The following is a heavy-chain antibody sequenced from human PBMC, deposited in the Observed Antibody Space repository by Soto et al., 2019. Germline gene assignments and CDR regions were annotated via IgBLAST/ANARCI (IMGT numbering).Heavy chain of an antibody. CDR1: GGSVSSGSYY. CDR2: IYYSGST. CDR3: ARAPGYCSGGSCYGYYYGMDV. Sequence: QVQLQESGPGLVKPSETLSLTCTVSGGSVSSGSYYWSWIRQPPGKGLEWIGYIYYSGSTNYNPSPKSRVTISVDTSKDQFSLQLGSVIAADTAVYYCARAPGYCSGGSCYGYYYGMDVWGQGTTVTVSS. V-gene: IGHV4-61*01. J-gene: IGHJ6*02. D-gene: IGHD2-15*01.